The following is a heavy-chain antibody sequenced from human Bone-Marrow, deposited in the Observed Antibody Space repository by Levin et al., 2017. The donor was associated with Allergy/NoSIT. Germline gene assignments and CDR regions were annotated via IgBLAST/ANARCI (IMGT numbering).Heavy chain of an antibody. CDR2: ISWDSGRI. Sequence: PGGSLRLSCAASGFTFDDYAMHWVRQAPGKGLEWVSGISWDSGRIGYADSVQGRFTISRDNAKNSVYLEMDSLRDEDTAGYFCAKDVSSYDLHYFNSWGQGTLVTVSS. J-gene: IGHJ4*02. CDR3: AKDVSSYDLHYFNS. CDR1: GFTFDDYA. V-gene: IGHV3-9*01. D-gene: IGHD3-22*01.